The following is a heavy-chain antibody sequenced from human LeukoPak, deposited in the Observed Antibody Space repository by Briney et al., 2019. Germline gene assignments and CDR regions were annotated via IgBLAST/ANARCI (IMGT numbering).Heavy chain of an antibody. D-gene: IGHD3-22*01. CDR1: GFFFSTYY. CDR3: AKGKRGYDRLFDD. CDR2: TTSDDHNV. V-gene: IGHV3-11*04. Sequence: GGSLRLSCAASGFFFSTYYMTWVRQAPGKGLEWVAYTTSDDHNVYYAGSVQGRFTISRDDAKNAVYLQMTSLRADDTAVYYCAKGKRGYDRLFDDWGQGTLVTVSS. J-gene: IGHJ4*02.